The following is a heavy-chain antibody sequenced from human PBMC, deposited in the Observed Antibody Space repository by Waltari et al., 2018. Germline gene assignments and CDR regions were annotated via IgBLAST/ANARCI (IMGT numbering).Heavy chain of an antibody. CDR2: IIPILGIA. J-gene: IGHJ4*02. CDR3: ATGLPDTLAKPIKFDY. CDR1: GGTFSSYA. Sequence: QVQLVQSGAEVKKPGSSVKVSCKASGGTFSSYAISWVRQAPGQGLEWMGGIIPILGIANYAQKFQGRVTITADKSTSTAYMELSSLRSEDTAVYYCATGLPDTLAKPIKFDYWGQGTLVTVSS. V-gene: IGHV1-69*10. D-gene: IGHD5-12*01.